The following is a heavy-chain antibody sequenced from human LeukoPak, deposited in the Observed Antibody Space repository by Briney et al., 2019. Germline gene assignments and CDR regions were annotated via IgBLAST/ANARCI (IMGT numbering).Heavy chain of an antibody. V-gene: IGHV3-21*01. CDR2: ISSSSSCI. CDR1: GFTFSSYS. Sequence: GGSLRLSCAASGFTFSSYSMNWVRQAPGKGLEWVSSISSSSSCIYYADSVKGRFTISRDNAKNSLYQQMNSLRAEDTAVYYCARDRAIQLWPIGMDVWGQGTTVTVSS. J-gene: IGHJ6*02. D-gene: IGHD5-18*01. CDR3: ARDRAIQLWPIGMDV.